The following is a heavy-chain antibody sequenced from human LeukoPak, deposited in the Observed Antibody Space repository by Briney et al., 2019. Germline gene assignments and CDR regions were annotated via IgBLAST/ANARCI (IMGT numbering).Heavy chain of an antibody. J-gene: IGHJ5*02. CDR3: ARVGLGYCSGGSCYPLYNWFDP. D-gene: IGHD2-15*01. V-gene: IGHV1-2*02. CDR2: INPNSGGT. CDR1: GYTFTGYY. Sequence: ASVKVSCKASGYTFTGYYMHWVRQAPGQGLEWMGWINPNSGGTNYAQKFQGRVTMTRDTSISTAYMGMSRLRSDDTAVYYCARVGLGYCSGGSCYPLYNWFDPWGQGTMVTVSS.